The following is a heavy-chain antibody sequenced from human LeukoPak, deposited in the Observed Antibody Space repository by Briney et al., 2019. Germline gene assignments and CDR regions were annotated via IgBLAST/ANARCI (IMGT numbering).Heavy chain of an antibody. D-gene: IGHD3-22*01. CDR3: ARWYYYDSSGYYESAFYI. Sequence: WETLSLTCTASGGSISSSSYYWGWIRPPPGKGRGWIVSIYNSGRTYYNPSRKSSVTISEDTSKNQFSLKLSSVTAADTAVYYCARWYYYDSSGYYESAFYIWGKGTMVTVS. CDR1: GGSISSSSYY. J-gene: IGHJ3*02. V-gene: IGHV4-39*01. CDR2: IYNSGRT.